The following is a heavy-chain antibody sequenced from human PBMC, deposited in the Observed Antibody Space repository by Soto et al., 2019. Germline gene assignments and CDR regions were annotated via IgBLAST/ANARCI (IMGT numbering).Heavy chain of an antibody. J-gene: IGHJ5*02. Sequence: ASVKVSCKASGYTFTSYGISWVRQAPGQGLEWMGWISAYNGNTNYAQKLQGRVTMTTDTSTSTAYMELRSLRSDDTAVYYCARDSDDVDTANGFDFDPWGQGTLVTVSS. V-gene: IGHV1-18*01. CDR3: ARDSDDVDTANGFDFDP. D-gene: IGHD5-18*01. CDR2: ISAYNGNT. CDR1: GYTFTSYG.